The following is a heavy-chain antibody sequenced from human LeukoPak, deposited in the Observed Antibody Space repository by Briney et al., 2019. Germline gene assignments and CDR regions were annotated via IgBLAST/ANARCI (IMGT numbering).Heavy chain of an antibody. CDR3: VTFNWNYTSLPFDY. V-gene: IGHV3-73*01. CDR1: GFTFRGSA. Sequence: PGGSLRLSCAGSGFTFRGSAMHWVRQASGKGLEWVGRIRTKANNYATAYAASLSGRFTISRDDSKNMAYLHLNGLKTEDTALYYSVTFNWNYTSLPFDYWGHGTLVTVSS. D-gene: IGHD1-7*01. J-gene: IGHJ4*01. CDR2: IRTKANNYAT.